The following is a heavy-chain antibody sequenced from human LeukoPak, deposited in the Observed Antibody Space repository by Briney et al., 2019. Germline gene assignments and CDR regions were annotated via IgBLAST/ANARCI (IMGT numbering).Heavy chain of an antibody. CDR2: INQDGSKE. V-gene: IGHV3-7*01. CDR3: VRDGGVSGYDLLDY. Sequence: TGGSPRLSCAASGFTFSNYWMTWVRQAPGKGLEWVAHINQDGSKEYYMDSVKARFTISRDNAKNSLSLQMNSLRAEDTAVYYCVRDGGVSGYDLLDYWGQGTLVTVSS. D-gene: IGHD5-12*01. CDR1: GFTFSNYW. J-gene: IGHJ4*02.